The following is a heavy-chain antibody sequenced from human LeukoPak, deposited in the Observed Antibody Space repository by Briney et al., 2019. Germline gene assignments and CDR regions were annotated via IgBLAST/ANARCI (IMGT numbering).Heavy chain of an antibody. V-gene: IGHV4-34*01. CDR1: GGSFSGYY. CDR2: INHSGST. CDR3: ARGRDYFDY. J-gene: IGHJ4*02. Sequence: SETLSLTCAVYGGSFSGYYWSWVRQPPGKGLEWIGEINHSGSTNYNPSLKSRVTISVDTSKNQFSLKLSSVTAADTAVYYCARGRDYFDYWGQGTLVTVSS.